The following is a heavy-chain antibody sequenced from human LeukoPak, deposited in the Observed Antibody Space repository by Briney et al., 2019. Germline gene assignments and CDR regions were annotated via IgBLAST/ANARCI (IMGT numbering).Heavy chain of an antibody. CDR3: ARQIGGRGVTNFDY. D-gene: IGHD3-10*01. CDR1: GFTFSSYW. V-gene: IGHV3-74*01. Sequence: GGSLRLSCAASGFTFSSYWMHWVRQAPGKGLVWGLRINSDGSSTSYADSVKGRFTISRNNAKNTLYLQMNSLRAEDTAVYYCARQIGGRGVTNFDYWGQGTLVTVSS. J-gene: IGHJ4*02. CDR2: INSDGSST.